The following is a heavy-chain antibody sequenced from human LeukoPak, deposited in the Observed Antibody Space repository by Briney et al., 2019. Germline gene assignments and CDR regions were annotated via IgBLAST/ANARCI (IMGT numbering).Heavy chain of an antibody. J-gene: IGHJ4*02. CDR1: GFSKFD. V-gene: IGHV3-48*03. D-gene: IGHD6-6*01. Sequence: PGGSLRLSCEVSGFSKFDMNWVRQAPGKGLEWVSAISNSGDTTYYADSVKGRFTVSRDNAKNSLYLQMNSLRAEDTAVYYCASEGPRHWGQGTLVTVSS. CDR3: ASEGPRH. CDR2: ISNSGDTT.